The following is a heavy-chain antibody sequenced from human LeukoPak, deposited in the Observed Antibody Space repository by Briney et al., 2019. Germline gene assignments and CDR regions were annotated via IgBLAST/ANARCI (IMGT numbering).Heavy chain of an antibody. D-gene: IGHD1-26*01. Sequence: NPSETLSLTCTVSGGSIRSSYYYWRWIRQPPGKGLGWIGYIYNSGSTNYNPSLMSRVTISVDTSKNQFSLKLSSVTAADTAVYYCARGFRGSVGRYSYYNLDVWGQGTTVTVSS. V-gene: IGHV4-61*01. CDR3: ARGFRGSVGRYSYYNLDV. CDR2: IYNSGST. J-gene: IGHJ6*02. CDR1: GGSIRSSYYY.